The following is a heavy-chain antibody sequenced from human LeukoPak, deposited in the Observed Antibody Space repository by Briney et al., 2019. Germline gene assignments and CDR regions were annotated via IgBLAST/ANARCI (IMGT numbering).Heavy chain of an antibody. D-gene: IGHD3-22*01. CDR3: ARDGTYYDSSGLFGY. CDR2: ISYDGSNK. J-gene: IGHJ4*02. CDR1: GFTFSSYA. Sequence: GGSLRLSCAASGFTFSSYAMHWVRQAPGKGLEWVAVISYDGSNKYYADSVKGRFTISRDNSKNTLYLQMNSLRAEDTAVYYCARDGTYYDSSGLFGYWGQGTLVTVSS. V-gene: IGHV3-30-3*01.